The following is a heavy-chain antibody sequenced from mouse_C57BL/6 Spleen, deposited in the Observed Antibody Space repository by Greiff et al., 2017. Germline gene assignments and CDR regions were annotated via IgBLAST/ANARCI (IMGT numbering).Heavy chain of an antibody. CDR3: ARRDYGYAMDY. Sequence: EVKLMESEGGLVKPGSSMKLSCTASGFTFSDYYMAWVRQVPEQGLEWVANINYDGSSTYYLDSLKSRFIISRDKAKNILYMQLSSLKSEDTATYYCARRDYGYAMDYWGQGTSVTVSS. CDR1: GFTFSDYY. D-gene: IGHD2-4*01. J-gene: IGHJ4*01. V-gene: IGHV5-16*01. CDR2: INYDGSST.